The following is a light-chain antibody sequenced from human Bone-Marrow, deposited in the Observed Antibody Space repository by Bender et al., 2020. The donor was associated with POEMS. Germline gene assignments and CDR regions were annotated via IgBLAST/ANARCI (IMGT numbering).Light chain of an antibody. J-gene: IGLJ3*02. Sequence: QSELTQPPSVSGAPGQRVTISCTGSRSNIGAGYDLHWYQQLPGTAPKLRIYGQNERPSGVPDRFSVSKSGTSASLAITGLQAEDEADYYCQSYDRSLRSAVFGGGTKLTVL. CDR2: GQN. CDR3: QSYDRSLRSAV. V-gene: IGLV1-40*01. CDR1: RSNIGAGYD.